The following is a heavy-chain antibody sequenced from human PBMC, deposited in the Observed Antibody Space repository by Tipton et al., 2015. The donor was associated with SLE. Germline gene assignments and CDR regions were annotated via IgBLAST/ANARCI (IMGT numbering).Heavy chain of an antibody. Sequence: LRLSCTVSGGSISSYYWSWIRQPPGKGLEWIGYIYYSGSTNYNPSLKSRVTISVDTSKNQFSLKLSSVTAADTAVYYCARTTGYCSFGSCYCDYWGQVTLVTVSS. V-gene: IGHV4-59*01. CDR3: ARTTGYCSFGSCYCDY. CDR2: IYYSGST. J-gene: IGHJ4*02. CDR1: GGSISSYY. D-gene: IGHD2-15*01.